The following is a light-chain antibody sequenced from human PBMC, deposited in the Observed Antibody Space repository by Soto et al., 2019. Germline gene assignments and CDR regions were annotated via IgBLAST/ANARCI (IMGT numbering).Light chain of an antibody. CDR1: QTIRTS. CDR2: AAS. CDR3: QQTYATPPT. J-gene: IGKJ1*01. V-gene: IGKV1-39*01. Sequence: DIQMTQSPSSLSASVGDRVILTCRASQTIRTSLNWYQQKPGKAPKLLIYAASTLHSGVPSRFSGSGSGTAFTLSISNLQPEDFADYFCQQTYATPPTFGQGTKVEI.